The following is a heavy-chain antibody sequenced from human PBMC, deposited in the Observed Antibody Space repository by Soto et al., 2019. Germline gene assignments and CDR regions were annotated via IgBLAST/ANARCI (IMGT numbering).Heavy chain of an antibody. V-gene: IGHV3-48*01. CDR2: ISSSSTTI. J-gene: IGHJ6*02. D-gene: IGHD6-19*01. Sequence: PGGSLRLSCAASGFTFSTYSMNWVRQAPGKGLEWVSYISSSSTTIYYADSVKGRFTISRDNAKNSLYLQMNSLRAEDTAVYYCARVCEQWLVSYYYGMDVWGQGSTVTVS. CDR1: GFTFSTYS. CDR3: ARVCEQWLVSYYYGMDV.